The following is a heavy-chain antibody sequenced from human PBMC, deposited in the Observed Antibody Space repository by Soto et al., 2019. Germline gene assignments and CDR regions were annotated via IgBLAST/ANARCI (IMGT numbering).Heavy chain of an antibody. CDR3: AKARGTTGNYYYYYGMDV. CDR1: GFTFSSYA. CDR2: ISGSGGST. Sequence: GGSLRLSCAASGFTFSSYAMSWVRQAPGKGLEWVSAISGSGGSTYYADSVKGRFTISRDNSKNTLYLQMNSLRAEDTAVYYCAKARGTTGNYYYYYGMDVWGQGTTVTVSS. J-gene: IGHJ6*02. D-gene: IGHD1-1*01. V-gene: IGHV3-23*01.